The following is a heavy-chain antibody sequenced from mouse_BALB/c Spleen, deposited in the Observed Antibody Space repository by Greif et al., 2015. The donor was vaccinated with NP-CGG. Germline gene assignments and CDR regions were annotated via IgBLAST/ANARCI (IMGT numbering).Heavy chain of an antibody. CDR2: ILPGSGST. CDR1: GYTFSSYW. Sequence: QVQLQQSGAELMKPGASVKISCKATGYTFSSYWIEWVKQRPGHGLEWIGEILPGSGSTNYNEKFKGKATFTADTSSNTAYMQLSSLTSEDSAVYYCASPSYAMDYWGQGTSVTVSS. CDR3: ASPSYAMDY. V-gene: IGHV1-9*01. J-gene: IGHJ4*01.